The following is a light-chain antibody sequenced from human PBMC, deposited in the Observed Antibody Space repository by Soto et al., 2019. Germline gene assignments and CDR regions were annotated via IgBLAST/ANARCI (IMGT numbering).Light chain of an antibody. CDR1: QSVSRW. V-gene: IGKV1-5*01. CDR2: EAS. J-gene: IGKJ1*01. CDR3: QQFNSKVWT. Sequence: DIQMTQSPSTLSASVGDTVTITCRASQSVSRWLNWYQQKPGKAPRLLIYEASNLESGVAMRFSGSGSGTAFVLTITSLQPADSATYYCQQFNSKVWTFGQGTRVEI.